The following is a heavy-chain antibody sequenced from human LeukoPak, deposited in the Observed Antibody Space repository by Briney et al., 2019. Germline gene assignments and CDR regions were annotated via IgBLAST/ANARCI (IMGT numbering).Heavy chain of an antibody. Sequence: VASVKVSCKASGYTFTGYYTHWVRQAPGQGLEWMGRINPKSGDTNYAQKFQGRVTMTWDTSISTAYMELSRLRSEDTAVYYCARDRDVVRGEDDAFDIWGQGTMVTVSS. V-gene: IGHV1-2*02. CDR1: GYTFTGYY. CDR3: ARDRDVVRGEDDAFDI. D-gene: IGHD3-10*01. CDR2: INPKSGDT. J-gene: IGHJ3*02.